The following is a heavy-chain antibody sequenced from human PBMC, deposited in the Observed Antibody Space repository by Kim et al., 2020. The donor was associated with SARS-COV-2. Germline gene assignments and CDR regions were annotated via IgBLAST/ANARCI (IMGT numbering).Heavy chain of an antibody. CDR1: GFTFSDYY. CDR2: ISGSDSCI. J-gene: IGHJ3*02. D-gene: IGHD1-26*01. CDR3: AKSVLGATGALDI. V-gene: IGHV3-11*01. Sequence: GGSLRLSCEASGFTFSDYYMTWIRQAPGKGLEWVSYISGSDSCIFDADSVRGRFTISRDNAKNSLYLQMNSLRAEDTAVYYCAKSVLGATGALDIWGQGTVVTVSS.